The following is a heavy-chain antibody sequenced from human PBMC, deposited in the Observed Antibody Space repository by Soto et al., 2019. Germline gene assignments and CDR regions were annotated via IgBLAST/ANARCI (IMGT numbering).Heavy chain of an antibody. Sequence: PSETLSLTCTVSGGSISSYYWSWIRQPPGKGLEWIGYIYYSGSTNYNPSLKSRVTISVDTSKNQFSLKLSSVTAADTAVYYCARDNGVVVVTDNWFDPWGQGTLVTVSS. V-gene: IGHV4-59*01. J-gene: IGHJ5*02. CDR1: GGSISSYY. D-gene: IGHD2-21*02. CDR3: ARDNGVVVVTDNWFDP. CDR2: IYYSGST.